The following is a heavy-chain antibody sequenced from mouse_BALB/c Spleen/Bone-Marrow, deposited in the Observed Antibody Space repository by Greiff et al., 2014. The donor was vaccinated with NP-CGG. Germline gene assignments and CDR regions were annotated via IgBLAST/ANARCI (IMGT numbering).Heavy chain of an antibody. CDR3: AREGVDYFDY. CDR1: GYAFTSYV. CDR2: INPYNDAT. Sequence: VQLQQPGPELVKPGASVKMSCKASGYAFTSYVIHWVKQKPGQGLEWIGYINPYNDATKFNERFKGKATLTSDKSSSTAYMVLSRLTSEDSAVYYCAREGVDYFDYWGQGTTLTVSS. J-gene: IGHJ2*01. V-gene: IGHV1-14*01.